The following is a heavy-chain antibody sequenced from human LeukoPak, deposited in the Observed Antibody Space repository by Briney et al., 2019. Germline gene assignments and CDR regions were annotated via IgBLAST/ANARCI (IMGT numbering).Heavy chain of an antibody. CDR3: AVRYQLLSDAFDI. V-gene: IGHV3-48*04. D-gene: IGHD2-2*01. J-gene: IGHJ3*02. CDR2: ISSSGSTI. Sequence: GGSLRLSCAASGFTFSSYAMSWVRQAPGKGLEWVSYISSSGSTIYYADSVKGRFTISRDNAKNSLYLQMNSLRAEDTAVYYCAVRYQLLSDAFDIWGQGTMVTVSS. CDR1: GFTFSSYA.